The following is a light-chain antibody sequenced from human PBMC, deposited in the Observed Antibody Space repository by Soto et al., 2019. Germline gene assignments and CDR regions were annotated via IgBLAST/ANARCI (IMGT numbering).Light chain of an antibody. J-gene: IGLJ2*01. Sequence: QSALTQPASVSGSPGQSITISCTGTSSDVGNYNLVSWFQQHPGKAPKLMIYEGTKWPSGVSHRFSGSKSGNTASLTISGLQAEDEAEYYCCSYAGSRTLVFGGGTKVTVL. V-gene: IGLV2-23*01. CDR1: SSDVGNYNL. CDR3: CSYAGSRTLV. CDR2: EGT.